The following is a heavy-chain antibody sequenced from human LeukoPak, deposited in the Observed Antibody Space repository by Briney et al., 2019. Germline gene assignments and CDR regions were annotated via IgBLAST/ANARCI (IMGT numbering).Heavy chain of an antibody. V-gene: IGHV3-21*01. CDR2: ISSSSSYI. CDR3: ARDRAAAGRPLDY. Sequence: GGSLRLSCAASGFTFSSSGMNWVRQAPGKGLEWVSSISSSSSYIYYVDSVKGRFTISRDNAKNSLYLQMNSLRAEDTAVYYCARDRAAAGRPLDYWGQGTLVTVSS. D-gene: IGHD6-13*01. CDR1: GFTFSSSG. J-gene: IGHJ4*02.